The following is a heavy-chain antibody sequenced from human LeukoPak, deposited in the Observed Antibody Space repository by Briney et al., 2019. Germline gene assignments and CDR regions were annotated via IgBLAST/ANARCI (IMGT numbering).Heavy chain of an antibody. D-gene: IGHD1-14*01. CDR1: GGTFSSYA. CDR3: ASPAGGTPFDY. V-gene: IGHV1-69*05. CDR2: IIPIFGTA. J-gene: IGHJ4*02. Sequence: ASVKVSCKASGGTFSSYAISWVRQAPGQGLEWMGRIIPIFGTANYAQKFQGRVTITTDESTSTAYMELSSLRSEDTAVYYCASPAGGTPFDYWGQGTLVTVSS.